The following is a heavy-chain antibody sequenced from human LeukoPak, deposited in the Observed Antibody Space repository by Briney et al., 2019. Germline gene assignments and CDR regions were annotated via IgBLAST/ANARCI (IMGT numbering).Heavy chain of an antibody. CDR3: ARGFGWNYFDY. V-gene: IGHV3-48*04. Sequence: GGSLRLSCAASGFTFSSYSMNWVRQAPGKGLEWVSYISSSGSTIYYADSVKGRFTISRDNAKNSLYLQMNSLRAEDTAVYYCARGFGWNYFDYWGQGTLVTVSS. J-gene: IGHJ4*02. CDR2: ISSSGSTI. D-gene: IGHD6-19*01. CDR1: GFTFSSYS.